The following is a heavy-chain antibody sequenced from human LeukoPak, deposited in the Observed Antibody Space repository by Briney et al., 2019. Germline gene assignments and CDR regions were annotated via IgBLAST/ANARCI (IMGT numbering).Heavy chain of an antibody. D-gene: IGHD6-6*01. CDR2: IKQDGSVK. CDR3: ARIGYSSSSFDY. V-gene: IGHV3-7*01. J-gene: IGHJ4*02. CDR1: GFTFSNYW. Sequence: GGSLRLSCAASGFTFSNYWMSWVRQAPGKGLEWVANIKQDGSVKYYVDSLKGRFTISRDNAKNSVFLHMISRRAEDTAVYCCARIGYSSSSFDYWGQGTLVTVSS.